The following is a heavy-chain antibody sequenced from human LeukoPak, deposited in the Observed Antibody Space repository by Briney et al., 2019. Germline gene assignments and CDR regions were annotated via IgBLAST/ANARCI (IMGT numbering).Heavy chain of an antibody. CDR2: INPSGGST. CDR3: ARGPRQNLMVRAQGRSFFDL. CDR1: GYTFTSYY. Sequence: ASVKVSCKASGYTFTSYYMHWVRQAPGQGLEWMGIINPSGGSTSYAQKFQGRVTITADESTSTAYMELSSLRSEDTAVYYCARGPRQNLMVRAQGRSFFDLWGRGTLVTVSS. D-gene: IGHD3-10*01. J-gene: IGHJ2*01. V-gene: IGHV1-46*01.